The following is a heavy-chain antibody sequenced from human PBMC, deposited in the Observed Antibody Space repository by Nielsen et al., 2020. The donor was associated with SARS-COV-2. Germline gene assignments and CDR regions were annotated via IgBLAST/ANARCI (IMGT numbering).Heavy chain of an antibody. CDR3: AKVGEIVLMVYTPYYFDY. Sequence: GGSLRLSCAASGFTFSSYDMHWVRQAPGKGLEWVSVIYSGGSSTYYADSVKGRFTISRDNSKNTLYLQMNSLRAEDTAVYYCAKVGEIVLMVYTPYYFDYWGQGTLVTVSS. J-gene: IGHJ4*02. CDR1: GFTFSSYD. V-gene: IGHV3-23*03. D-gene: IGHD2-8*01. CDR2: IYSGGSST.